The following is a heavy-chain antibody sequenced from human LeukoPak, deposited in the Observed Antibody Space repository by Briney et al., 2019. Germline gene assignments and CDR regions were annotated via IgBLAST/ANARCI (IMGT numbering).Heavy chain of an antibody. Sequence: ASVKVSCKASGYTFTGYYMHWVRQAPGQGLEWMGWINPNSGGTNYAQKFQGRVTMTGDTSISTAYMELSRLRSDDTAVYYCASQEGWGSYNWFDPWGQGTLVTVSS. CDR2: INPNSGGT. J-gene: IGHJ5*02. D-gene: IGHD7-27*01. CDR3: ASQEGWGSYNWFDP. V-gene: IGHV1-2*02. CDR1: GYTFTGYY.